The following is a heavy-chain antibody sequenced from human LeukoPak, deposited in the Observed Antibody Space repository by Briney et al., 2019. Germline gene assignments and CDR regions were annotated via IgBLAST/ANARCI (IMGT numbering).Heavy chain of an antibody. D-gene: IGHD3-9*01. CDR3: ATDIDPLPFDY. CDR2: MNPNSGNT. J-gene: IGHJ4*02. CDR1: GYTFTSYD. V-gene: IGHV1-8*01. Sequence: ASAKVSCKASGYTFTSYDINWVRQATGQGLEWMGWMNPNSGNTGYAQKLQGRVTMTTDTSTSTAYMELRSLRSDDTAVYYCATDIDPLPFDYWGQGTLVTVSS.